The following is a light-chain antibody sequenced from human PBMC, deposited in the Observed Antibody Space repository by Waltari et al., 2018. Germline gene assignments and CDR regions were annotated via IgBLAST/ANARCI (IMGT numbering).Light chain of an antibody. V-gene: IGLV7-46*01. CDR3: LVSYSGALWV. J-gene: IGLJ3*02. CDR2: DTR. CDR1: PGPVTSGPY. Sequence: QAVVTQEPSLTVSPGGTVTLTCGSSPGPVTSGPYPYWFQQKPGQAPRTLIYDTRNKHANTPARFSGSLRAGKAALTLSVAQPDDAATYYCLVSYSGALWVFGGGTKLTGL.